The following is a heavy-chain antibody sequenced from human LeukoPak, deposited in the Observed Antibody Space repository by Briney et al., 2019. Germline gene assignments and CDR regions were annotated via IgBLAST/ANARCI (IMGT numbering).Heavy chain of an antibody. CDR1: GYTFTSYG. V-gene: IGHV1-18*01. D-gene: IGHD1-26*01. J-gene: IGHJ4*02. Sequence: VASVKVSCKASGYTFTSYGISWVRQAPGQGLEWMGWISAYNGNTNYAQKLQGRVTMTTDTSTSTAYMELRSLRSDATAVYYCARVREYSGSYKYYFDYRGQGTLVTVSS. CDR2: ISAYNGNT. CDR3: ARVREYSGSYKYYFDY.